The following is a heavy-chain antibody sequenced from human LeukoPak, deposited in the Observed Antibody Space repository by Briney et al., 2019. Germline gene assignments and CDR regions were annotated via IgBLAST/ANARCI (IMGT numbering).Heavy chain of an antibody. V-gene: IGHV3-21*01. D-gene: IGHD3-10*01. CDR3: ARVFYGSGSYYPLGFDY. CDR1: GFTFSSYS. J-gene: IGHJ4*02. CDR2: ISSSSSYI. Sequence: GGSLRLSCAASGFTFSSYSMNWVRQAPGKGLEWVSSISSSSSYIYYADSVKGRFTISRDNAKNSLHLQMNSLRAEDTAVYYCARVFYGSGSYYPLGFDYWGQGTLVTVSS.